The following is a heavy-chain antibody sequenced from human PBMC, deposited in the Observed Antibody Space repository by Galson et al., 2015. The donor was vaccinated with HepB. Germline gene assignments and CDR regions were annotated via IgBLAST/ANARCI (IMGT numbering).Heavy chain of an antibody. CDR3: ARETLLGIAERGAFDI. J-gene: IGHJ3*02. CDR2: ISYDGSNK. CDR1: GFTFSSYA. Sequence: SLRLSCAASGFTFSSYAMHWVRQAPGKGLEWVAVISYDGSNKYYADSVKGRFTISRDNSKNTLYLQMNSLRAEDTAVYYCARETLLGIAERGAFDIWGQGTMVTVSS. V-gene: IGHV3-30*04. D-gene: IGHD6-13*01.